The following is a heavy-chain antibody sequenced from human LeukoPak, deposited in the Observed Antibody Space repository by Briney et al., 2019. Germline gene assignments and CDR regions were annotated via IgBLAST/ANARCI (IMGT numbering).Heavy chain of an antibody. CDR1: GYKFPTYW. J-gene: IGHJ3*02. D-gene: IGHD2-2*01. V-gene: IGHV5-51*01. Sequence: GESLKISCKGSGYKFPTYWIGWVRQMPGKGLEWMGIIYPDDSDTRYSPSFQGLVTISADKSISTAYLQWSSLKASDPAMYYCARHEGYCISSSCSDTFDIWGQGTMVTVSS. CDR2: IYPDDSDT. CDR3: ARHEGYCISSSCSDTFDI.